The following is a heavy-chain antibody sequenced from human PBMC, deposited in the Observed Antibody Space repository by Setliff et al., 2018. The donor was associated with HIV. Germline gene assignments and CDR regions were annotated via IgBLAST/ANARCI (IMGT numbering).Heavy chain of an antibody. D-gene: IGHD2-8*01. CDR1: GFTFDRYW. CDR3: ARSVRGALYFDF. J-gene: IGHJ4*02. Sequence: GGSLRLSCAASGFTFDRYWMHWVRQAPGKGLEWVSSIDSSSTFIYYADSVEGRFTISRDNAKNSLYLQMNSLRGEDTALYYCARSVRGALYFDFWGQGTLVTVSS. CDR2: IDSSSTFI. V-gene: IGHV3-21*01.